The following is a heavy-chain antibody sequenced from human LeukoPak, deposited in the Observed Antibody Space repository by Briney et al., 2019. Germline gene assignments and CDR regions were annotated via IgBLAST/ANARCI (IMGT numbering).Heavy chain of an antibody. D-gene: IGHD3-10*01. V-gene: IGHV1-69*04. CDR1: GGTFSSYA. CDR3: ARPGPILRGVKADAFDI. Sequence: ASVKVSCKASGGTFSSYAISWVRQAPGQGLEWMGRIIPILGIANYAQKFQGRVTITADKSTSTAYMELSSLRSEDTAVYYCARPGPILRGVKADAFDIWGQGTMVTVSS. CDR2: IIPILGIA. J-gene: IGHJ3*02.